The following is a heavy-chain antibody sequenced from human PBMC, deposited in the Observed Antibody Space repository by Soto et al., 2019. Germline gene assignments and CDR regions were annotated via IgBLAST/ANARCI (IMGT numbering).Heavy chain of an antibody. CDR2: TSYDGSDN. J-gene: IGHJ6*02. D-gene: IGHD3-3*01. V-gene: IGHV3-30*04. CDR1: GFTFSNYA. Sequence: QVQLVESGGGVVQPGRSLRLSCVASGFTFSNYAMHVVRQSPGKGLDWVTVTSYDGSDNYYADSVKGRFTISRDNCKRPLYLQINIVRTEDTDVYYCARGDFWSGDYYYYGVDVWGQGTTVTVSS. CDR3: ARGDFWSGDYYYYGVDV.